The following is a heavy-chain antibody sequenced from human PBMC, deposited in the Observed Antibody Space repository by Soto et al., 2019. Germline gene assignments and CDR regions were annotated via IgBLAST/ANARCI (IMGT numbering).Heavy chain of an antibody. J-gene: IGHJ6*02. D-gene: IGHD3-22*01. V-gene: IGHV3-74*01. CDR1: GFTFSSYW. CDR2: INSDGSST. CDR3: ARDPLCNDRSGYFRGYYDGMAV. Sequence: GGSLRLSCAASGFTFSSYWMHWVRQAPGKGLVWVSRINSDGSSTSYADSVKGRFTISRDNAKNTLSMQMNSLRAEDTAVYSCARDPLCNDRSGYFRGYYDGMAVWGQGTTVTVPS.